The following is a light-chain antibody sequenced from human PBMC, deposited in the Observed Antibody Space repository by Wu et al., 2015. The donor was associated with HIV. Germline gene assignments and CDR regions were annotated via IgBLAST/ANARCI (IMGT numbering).Light chain of an antibody. Sequence: EIVLTQSPVTLSVSPGEGATLFCRASQNIMTNIAWYQSKPGQAPRLLIYSASTRAAGVPARFSGSGSGTEFSLTISSVQPEDFAVYFCQHYGDSQFTFGPGTKVHIK. CDR2: SAS. J-gene: IGKJ3*01. CDR3: QHYGDSQFT. CDR1: QNIMTN. V-gene: IGKV3-15*01.